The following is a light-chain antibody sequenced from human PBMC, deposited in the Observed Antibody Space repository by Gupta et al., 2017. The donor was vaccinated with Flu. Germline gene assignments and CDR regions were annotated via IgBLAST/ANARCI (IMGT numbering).Light chain of an antibody. J-gene: IGKJ4*01. CDR3: QRRSNGRPAGS. CDR1: QSSGGY. CDR2: DTS. Sequence: GERASLSGRASQSSGGYLAWYEQSPGQAPKLRMYDTSNRATGIGARCSGSGCETDFTLTMSSREPEDVEVYYCQRRSNGRPAGSFGGGTKVEIK. V-gene: IGKV3-11*01.